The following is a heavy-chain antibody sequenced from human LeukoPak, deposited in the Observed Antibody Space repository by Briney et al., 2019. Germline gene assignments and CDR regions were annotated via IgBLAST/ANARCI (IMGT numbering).Heavy chain of an antibody. J-gene: IGHJ6*03. CDR3: ARETTRDRFMDV. Sequence: SETLSLTCTVSGGSISSSSYYWGWIRQPPGKGLEWIGSIYYSGSTYYNPSLKSRVTISVDTSKNQFSLKLTSVTAADTAVYYCARETTRDRFMDVWGKGTTVTVSS. CDR1: GGSISSSSYY. CDR2: IYYSGST. D-gene: IGHD4-17*01. V-gene: IGHV4-39*02.